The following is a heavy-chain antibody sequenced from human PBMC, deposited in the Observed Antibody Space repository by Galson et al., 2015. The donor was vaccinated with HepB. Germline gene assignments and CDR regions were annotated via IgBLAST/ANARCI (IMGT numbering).Heavy chain of an antibody. J-gene: IGHJ6*01. CDR2: ISSDGSNK. CDR1: GFTFSSYT. D-gene: IGHD3-3*01. V-gene: IGHV3-30-3*01. Sequence: SLRLSCAASGFTFSSYTMHWVRQAPGEGLEWVTIISSDGSNKYYANSVKGRFTISRDNSKNTLYLQMNSLRPEDTAVYYCARVTHLDQNGFWSSYPLPYSGMDICGPRSPDSISS. CDR3: ARVTHLDQNGFWSSYPLPYSGMDI.